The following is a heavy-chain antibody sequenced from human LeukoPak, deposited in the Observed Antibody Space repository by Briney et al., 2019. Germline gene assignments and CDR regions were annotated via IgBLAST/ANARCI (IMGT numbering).Heavy chain of an antibody. CDR2: IYYSGST. J-gene: IGHJ3*02. D-gene: IGHD1-26*01. CDR3: ARQGGSGRAFDI. CDR1: GGSISSSSYY. V-gene: IGHV4-39*01. Sequence: SETLSLTCTVSGGSISSSSYYWGWIRQPPGKGLEWIGSIYYSGSTYYNPSLKSRVTISIDTSKNQFSLDLSSVTATDTAIYNCARQGGSGRAFDIWGQGTMVTVSS.